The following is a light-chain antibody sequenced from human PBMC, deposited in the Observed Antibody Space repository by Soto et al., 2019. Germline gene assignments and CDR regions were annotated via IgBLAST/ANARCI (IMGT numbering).Light chain of an antibody. CDR1: QSVSSN. CDR3: QQYNNWPPIT. CDR2: SAS. J-gene: IGKJ3*01. V-gene: IGKV3-15*01. Sequence: EIVMTQSPATLSVSPGERATLSCRASQSVSSNLAWYQQKPGQAPRLLIYSASTRATGIPARFSGSGCGTEFTLTISSLQSEDFAVYYCQQYNNWPPITFGPGTKVDIK.